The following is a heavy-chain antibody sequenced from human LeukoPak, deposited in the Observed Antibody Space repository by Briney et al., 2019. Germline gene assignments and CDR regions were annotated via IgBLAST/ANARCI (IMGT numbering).Heavy chain of an antibody. CDR2: IKQDGSEK. V-gene: IGHV3-7*01. D-gene: IGHD3-22*01. J-gene: IGHJ4*02. CDR1: GFTFSSYW. CDR3: ASYNYYDSSGQIDY. Sequence: GGSLRLSCAASGFTFSSYWMSWDRQAPGNGLEWVANIKQDGSEKYYVGSVKGRFTISRDNAKNSLYLQTNSLRAEDTAVYYCASYNYYDSSGQIDYWGQGTLVTVSS.